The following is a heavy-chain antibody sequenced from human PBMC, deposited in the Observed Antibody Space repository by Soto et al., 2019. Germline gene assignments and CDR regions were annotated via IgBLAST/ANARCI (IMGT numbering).Heavy chain of an antibody. Sequence: GGSLRLSCVVSGMHFSTYRMHWVRPAPGKGLVWVSHIKSDGSVTHYTDSVRGRFIISRDNAKNTLFLQMNSLRAEDTAVYYCSRENYDFWSGYYLDYWGQGTLVTVSS. CDR2: IKSDGSVT. CDR3: SRENYDFWSGYYLDY. V-gene: IGHV3-74*01. D-gene: IGHD3-3*01. CDR1: GMHFSTYR. J-gene: IGHJ4*02.